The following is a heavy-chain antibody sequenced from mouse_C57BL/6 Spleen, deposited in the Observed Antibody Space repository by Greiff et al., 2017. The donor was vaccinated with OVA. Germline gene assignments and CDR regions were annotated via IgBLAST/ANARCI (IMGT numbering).Heavy chain of an antibody. CDR3: ARGGDYEGSYAMDY. Sequence: EVQGVESGGGLVKPGGSLKLSCAASGFTFSSYAMSWVRQTPEKRLEWVATISDGGSYTYYPDNVKGRFTISRDNAKNNLYLQMSHLKSEDTARYYWARGGDYEGSYAMDYWGQGTSVTVSS. CDR2: ISDGGSYT. CDR1: GFTFSSYA. J-gene: IGHJ4*01. D-gene: IGHD2-4*01. V-gene: IGHV5-4*01.